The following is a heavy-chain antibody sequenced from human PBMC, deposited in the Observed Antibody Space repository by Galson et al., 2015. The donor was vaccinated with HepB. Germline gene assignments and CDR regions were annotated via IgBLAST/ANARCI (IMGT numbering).Heavy chain of an antibody. D-gene: IGHD2-15*01. V-gene: IGHV4-39*07. CDR3: ARDRRGLLDY. Sequence: LSLTCTVSGGSISSSSYYWGWIRQPPGRGLEWIGNIYYSGSTYYNPSLKSRVTISVDTSKNQFSLKLSSVTAADTAVYYCARDRRGLLDYWGQGTLVTVSS. J-gene: IGHJ4*02. CDR2: IYYSGST. CDR1: GGSISSSSYY.